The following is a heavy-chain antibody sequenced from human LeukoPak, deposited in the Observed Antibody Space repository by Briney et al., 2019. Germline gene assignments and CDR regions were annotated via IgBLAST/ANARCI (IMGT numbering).Heavy chain of an antibody. D-gene: IGHD3-22*01. CDR3: ARALSGYYSDY. CDR2: INTDGSST. CDR1: GFTFSNYW. V-gene: IGHV3-74*01. J-gene: IGHJ4*02. Sequence: GGSLRLSCAASGFTFSNYWIHWVRQAPGKGLVWVSRINTDGSSTGYADSVKGRFTISRDNAKNTLYLQMNSLRVEDTAVYFCARALSGYYSDYWGQGTLVTVSS.